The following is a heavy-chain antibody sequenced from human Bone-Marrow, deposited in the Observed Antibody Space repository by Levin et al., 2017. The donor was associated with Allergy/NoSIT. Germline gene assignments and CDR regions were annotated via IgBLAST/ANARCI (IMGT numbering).Heavy chain of an antibody. CDR3: ARRNVLAPGEDWFDP. V-gene: IGHV4-4*02. Sequence: SQTLPLPCGVSDDSIRSSNWWTWVRQPPGKGLEWIGEIYHSGSTNYNPSLKSRVTISVEKSKNQFSLKLSSVTAADTAVYYCARRNVLAPGEDWFDPWGQGTLVTVSS. CDR1: DDSIRSSNW. J-gene: IGHJ5*02. D-gene: IGHD7-27*01. CDR2: IYHSGST.